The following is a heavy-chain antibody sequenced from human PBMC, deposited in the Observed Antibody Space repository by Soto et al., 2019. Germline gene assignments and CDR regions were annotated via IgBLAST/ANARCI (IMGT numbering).Heavy chain of an antibody. D-gene: IGHD1-7*01. V-gene: IGHV3-23*01. CDR3: ARRARTATTNWGAFDV. CDR1: GFTFNTYV. J-gene: IGHJ3*01. Sequence: EVQLLESGGGLVQPGGSLRLSCAASGFTFNTYVMNWVRQAPGKGLEWVSTISYSADKTHYADSVKGRFTISRDNSRYTLFLQMNSLRADDAAVYYCARRARTATTNWGAFDVWGKGTMVTVSS. CDR2: ISYSADKT.